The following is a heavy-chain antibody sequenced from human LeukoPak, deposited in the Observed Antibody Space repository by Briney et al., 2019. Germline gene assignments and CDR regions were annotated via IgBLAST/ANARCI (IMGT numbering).Heavy chain of an antibody. V-gene: IGHV4-30-4*01. D-gene: IGHD3-22*01. Sequence: SETLSLTGTVSGGSISSGDYSWSWIRQPPGKGLEWIGYIYYSGSTYYSPSLKSRVTISVDTSKNQFSLKLSSVTAADTAVYYCARVGDSSGYSNFDYWGQGTLVTVSS. J-gene: IGHJ4*02. CDR3: ARVGDSSGYSNFDY. CDR1: GGSISSGDYS. CDR2: IYYSGST.